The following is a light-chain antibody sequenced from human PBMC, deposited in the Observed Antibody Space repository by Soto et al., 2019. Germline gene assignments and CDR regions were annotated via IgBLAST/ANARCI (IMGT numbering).Light chain of an antibody. CDR2: DAS. V-gene: IGKV3-11*01. CDR3: QQRGDWPRVT. Sequence: EIVLTQSPATLSLSPGERATLSCRASQSVRSYLAWYQQKPGQAPRRLIYDASNRATGIQARFSGSGSVTEFTLTISSIEPEDFAVYYCQQRGDWPRVTFGPGTKVDLK. CDR1: QSVRSY. J-gene: IGKJ3*01.